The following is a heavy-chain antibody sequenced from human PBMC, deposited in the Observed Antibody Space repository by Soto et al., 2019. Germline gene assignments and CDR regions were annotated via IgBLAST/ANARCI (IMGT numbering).Heavy chain of an antibody. CDR1: GGSISSYY. Sequence: PSETLSLTCTVSGGSISSYYWSWIRQPPGKGLEWMGYIYYSGSTNYNPSLKSRVTISVDTSKNQFSLKLSSVTAADTAVYYCARVETGSSSWFLVYWGQGTLVTVAS. CDR2: IYYSGST. CDR3: ARVETGSSSWFLVY. J-gene: IGHJ4*02. V-gene: IGHV4-59*01. D-gene: IGHD6-13*01.